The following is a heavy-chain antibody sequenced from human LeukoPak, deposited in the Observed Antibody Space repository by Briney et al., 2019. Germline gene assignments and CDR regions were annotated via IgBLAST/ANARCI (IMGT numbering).Heavy chain of an antibody. D-gene: IGHD3-22*01. CDR1: GGSISSYY. Sequence: SETLSLTCTVSGGSISSYYWSWIRQPPGKGLEGIGYVFHSGSTNYNPSLKSRGTISVDTSKNQSSLKLTSVTAADTAVYYCARDSSGYYRIDYWGQGTLVTVSS. J-gene: IGHJ4*02. CDR2: VFHSGST. V-gene: IGHV4-59*08. CDR3: ARDSSGYYRIDY.